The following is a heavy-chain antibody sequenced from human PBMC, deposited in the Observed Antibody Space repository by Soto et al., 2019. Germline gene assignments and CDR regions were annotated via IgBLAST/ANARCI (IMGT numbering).Heavy chain of an antibody. CDR1: GFTFSSYG. CDR2: IWYDGSNK. J-gene: IGHJ6*03. V-gene: IGHV3-33*01. CDR3: AREHRGYCSGGSCYKTYYYYMDV. Sequence: GGSLRLSCAASGFTFSSYGMHWVRQAPGKGLEWVAVIWYDGSNKYYADSVKGRFTISRDNSKNTLYLQMNSLRAEDTAVYYCAREHRGYCSGGSCYKTYYYYMDVWGKGTTVTVSS. D-gene: IGHD2-15*01.